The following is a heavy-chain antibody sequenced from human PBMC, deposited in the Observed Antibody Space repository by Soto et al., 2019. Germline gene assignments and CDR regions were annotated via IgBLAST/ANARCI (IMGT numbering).Heavy chain of an antibody. D-gene: IGHD2-2*01. CDR2: ISAYNGNT. J-gene: IGHJ6*02. CDR3: ARDECSSTSCYYYYGMDV. Sequence: GASVKVSCKASGYTFTSYGISWVRQAPGQGLEWMGWISAYNGNTNYAQKLQGRVTMTTDTSTSTACMELRSLRSDDTAVYYCARDECSSTSCYYYYGMDVWGQGTTVTVSS. V-gene: IGHV1-18*01. CDR1: GYTFTSYG.